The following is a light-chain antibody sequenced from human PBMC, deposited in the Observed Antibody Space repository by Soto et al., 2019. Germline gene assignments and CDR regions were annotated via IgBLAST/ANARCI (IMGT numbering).Light chain of an antibody. V-gene: IGKV3-20*01. CDR1: QSVSSSY. CDR3: HQYGSSPPVT. CDR2: GAS. Sequence: ENVLTQSPGTLSLSPGERATLSCRASQSVSSSYLAWYQQKPGQAPRLLIYGASSRATGIPDRFSGSGSGTDVTLTISRLEPEDFAMDYCHQYGSSPPVTFGQGTRLEIK. J-gene: IGKJ5*01.